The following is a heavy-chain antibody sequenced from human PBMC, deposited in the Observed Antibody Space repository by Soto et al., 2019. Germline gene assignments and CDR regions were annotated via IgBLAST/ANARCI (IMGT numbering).Heavy chain of an antibody. D-gene: IGHD2-15*01. CDR2: IYTSGST. CDR3: ARSGGSFNFDY. J-gene: IGHJ4*02. Sequence: PSETLSLTCTVSSGSVSSYYWSWIRQPAGKGLEWIGRIYTSGSTNYNPYLKSRVNMSVDTSKNQFSLKLSSVTAADTAVYYCARSGGSFNFDYLGQGTLVTVSS. V-gene: IGHV4-4*07. CDR1: SGSVSSYY.